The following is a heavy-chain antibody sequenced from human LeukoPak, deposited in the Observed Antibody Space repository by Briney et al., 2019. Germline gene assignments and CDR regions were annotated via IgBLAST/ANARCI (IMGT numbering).Heavy chain of an antibody. Sequence: GGSLRLSCAASGFTFDDYAMHWVRQAPGKGLERVSLISWDGGSTYYADSVKGRFTISRDNSKNSLYLQMNSLRAEDTALYYCAKMERYCSGGSCFRYMDVWGKGTTVTVSS. CDR3: AKMERYCSGGSCFRYMDV. CDR2: ISWDGGST. D-gene: IGHD2-15*01. CDR1: GFTFDDYA. V-gene: IGHV3-43D*03. J-gene: IGHJ6*03.